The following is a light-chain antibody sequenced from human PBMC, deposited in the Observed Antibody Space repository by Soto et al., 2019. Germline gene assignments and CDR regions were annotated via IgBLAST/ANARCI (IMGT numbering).Light chain of an antibody. CDR3: QQRSNWPRT. CDR1: QGVSSY. J-gene: IGKJ2*01. CDR2: DAS. V-gene: IGKV3-11*01. Sequence: EIVLTQSPVTVSLSPGVRATLSCRASQGVSSYLAWYQQKPGQAPRLLIYDASNRATGIPARFSGSGSGTDFTLTISSLEPEDFAVYYCQQRSNWPRTFGQGTKLEIK.